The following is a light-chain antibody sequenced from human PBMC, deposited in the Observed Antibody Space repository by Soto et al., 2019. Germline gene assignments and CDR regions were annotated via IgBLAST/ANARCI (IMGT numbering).Light chain of an antibody. V-gene: IGLV4-69*01. CDR1: SGHSSYA. CDR3: QTWGTDIPVV. J-gene: IGLJ2*01. CDR2: LNSDGSH. Sequence: QSVLTQSPSASASLGASVKLTCTLRSGHSSYAIAWHQQQPEKGPRYLMKLNSDGSHSKGDGIPDRFSGSSSGAERYLTISSLQSEDEADYYCQTWGTDIPVVFGGGTQLTVL.